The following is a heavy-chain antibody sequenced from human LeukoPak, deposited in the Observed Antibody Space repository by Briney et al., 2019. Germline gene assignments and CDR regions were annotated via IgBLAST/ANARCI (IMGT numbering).Heavy chain of an antibody. CDR1: GDSVSSNSAA. D-gene: IGHD6-19*01. CDR2: TYYRSKWYN. CDR3: ARDRPSIAVAGTGYYYYYMDV. V-gene: IGHV6-1*01. Sequence: SQTLSLTCAISGDSVSSNSAAWNWIRQSPSRGLEWLGRTYYRSKWYNDCAVSVKSRITINPDTSKNQFSLQLNSVTPEDTAVYYCARDRPSIAVAGTGYYYYYMDVWGKGTTVTVSS. J-gene: IGHJ6*03.